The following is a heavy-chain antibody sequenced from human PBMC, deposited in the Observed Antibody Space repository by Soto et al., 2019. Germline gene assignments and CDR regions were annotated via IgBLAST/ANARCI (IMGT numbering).Heavy chain of an antibody. D-gene: IGHD3-22*01. Sequence: ASVKVSCKASGYTFTSYGISWVRQAPGQGLEWMGWISAYNGNTNYAQKLQGRVTMTTDTSTSTAYMELRSLRSDDTAVYYCARDRSENYYDSSGYYSTYYDAFDIWGQGTMVTVSS. CDR2: ISAYNGNT. J-gene: IGHJ3*02. CDR3: ARDRSENYYDSSGYYSTYYDAFDI. CDR1: GYTFTSYG. V-gene: IGHV1-18*04.